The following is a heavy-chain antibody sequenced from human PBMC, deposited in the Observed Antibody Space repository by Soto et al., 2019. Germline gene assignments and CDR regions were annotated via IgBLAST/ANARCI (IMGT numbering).Heavy chain of an antibody. CDR2: IIPIFGAA. D-gene: IGHD2-15*01. Sequence: SVKVSCKASVGTFSSYAISWVRQAPGQGLVWMGGIIPIFGAANYAQKFQGRVTITADESTSTAYIELSSLRSEDTAVYYCARGVGYCSGGSCLNWFDPWGQGTLVTVSS. V-gene: IGHV1-69*13. CDR1: VGTFSSYA. CDR3: ARGVGYCSGGSCLNWFDP. J-gene: IGHJ5*02.